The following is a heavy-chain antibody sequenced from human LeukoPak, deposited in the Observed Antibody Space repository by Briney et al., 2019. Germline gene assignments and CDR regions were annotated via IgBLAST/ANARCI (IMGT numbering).Heavy chain of an antibody. CDR1: GFTVSSNY. J-gene: IGHJ5*02. V-gene: IGHV3-23*01. D-gene: IGHD3-9*01. CDR2: ISGSGGST. Sequence: GGSLRLSCAASGFTVSSNYMSWVRQAPGKGLEWVSAISGSGGSTYYADSVKGRFTISRDNSKNTLYLQMNSLRAEDTAVYYCAKDKMKRYFDWLNWFDPWGQGTLVTVSS. CDR3: AKDKMKRYFDWLNWFDP.